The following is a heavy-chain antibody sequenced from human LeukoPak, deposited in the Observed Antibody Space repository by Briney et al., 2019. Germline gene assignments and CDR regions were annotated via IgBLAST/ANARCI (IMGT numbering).Heavy chain of an antibody. Sequence: ASVKVSCKASGGTFSSYAISWVRQAPGQGLEWMGGIIPIFGTANYAQKFQGRVTITADESTSTAYVELSSLRSEDTAVYYCASLSPRSDAFDIWGQGTMVTVSS. J-gene: IGHJ3*02. CDR1: GGTFSSYA. V-gene: IGHV1-69*13. CDR3: ASLSPRSDAFDI. CDR2: IIPIFGTA. D-gene: IGHD3-3*02.